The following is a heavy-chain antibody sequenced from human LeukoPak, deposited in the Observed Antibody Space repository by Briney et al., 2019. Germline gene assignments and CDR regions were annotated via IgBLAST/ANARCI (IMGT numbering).Heavy chain of an antibody. CDR2: VWYDGRNR. J-gene: IGHJ5*02. Sequence: GGSLRLSCAASGYTFSRHDIHWVRQAPGKGLEWVAVVWYDGRNRDYADSVKGRFSISKDNSNNMVFLQMDRLRAEDTAVYYCARLWGGNGYSGGSLNLWGQGTLVTVSS. D-gene: IGHD3-16*01. CDR3: ARLWGGNGYSGGSLNL. CDR1: GYTFSRHD. V-gene: IGHV3-33*01.